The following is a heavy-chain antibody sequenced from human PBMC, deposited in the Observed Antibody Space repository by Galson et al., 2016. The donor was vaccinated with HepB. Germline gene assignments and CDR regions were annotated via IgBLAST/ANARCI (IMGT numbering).Heavy chain of an antibody. V-gene: IGHV3-23*01. J-gene: IGHJ4*02. CDR2: ISGTGGTT. CDR3: AKGDDFWSGYYGGL. D-gene: IGHD3-3*01. Sequence: SLRLSCAASGFTFSTYAMHWVRQAPGKGLEWVSGISGTGGTTYYADSVKGRFTISRDNSKNTLYLRMNSLRAEDTAVYYCAKGDDFWSGYYGGLWGQGTLVTVSS. CDR1: GFTFSTYA.